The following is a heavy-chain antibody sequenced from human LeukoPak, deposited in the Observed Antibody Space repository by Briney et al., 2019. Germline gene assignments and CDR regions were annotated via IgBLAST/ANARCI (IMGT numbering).Heavy chain of an antibody. J-gene: IGHJ5*02. CDR2: INRSGST. D-gene: IGHD6-13*01. V-gene: IGHV4-34*01. CDR3: ARGRRKAAAGTWFDP. Sequence: PSETLSLTCAVYGGSFSGYYWSWIRQPPGKGLEWIGEINRSGSTNYNPSLTSRVTISVDTSKNQFSLKLSSVTAADTAVYYCARGRRKAAAGTWFDPWGQGTLVTVSS. CDR1: GGSFSGYY.